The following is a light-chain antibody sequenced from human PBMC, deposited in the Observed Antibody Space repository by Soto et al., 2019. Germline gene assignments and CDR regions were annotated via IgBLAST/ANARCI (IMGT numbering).Light chain of an antibody. J-gene: IGKJ1*01. Sequence: EIVMTQSPGTLSVSPGERATLSCRASQTIDTNLAWYQQKPGQAPRLLIYDASNRATGIPARFSGSGSGTDFTLTISSLEPEDFAVYYCQQRSNWPPWTFGQGTKVDIK. CDR3: QQRSNWPPWT. CDR2: DAS. CDR1: QTIDTN. V-gene: IGKV3-11*01.